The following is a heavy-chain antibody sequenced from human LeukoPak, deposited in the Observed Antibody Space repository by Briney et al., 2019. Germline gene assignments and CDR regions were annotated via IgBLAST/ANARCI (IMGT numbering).Heavy chain of an antibody. Sequence: SETLSLTCTVSGGSISSSSYYWGWIRQPPGKGLEWIGSIYYSGSSNNNPSLRSRVTISADTSKNQFSLKLSSVTAADTAVYYCAGVGDLRYFDGYYFDYWGQGTLVTVSS. V-gene: IGHV4-39*07. CDR2: IYYSGSS. J-gene: IGHJ4*02. CDR1: GGSISSSSYY. D-gene: IGHD3-9*01. CDR3: AGVGDLRYFDGYYFDY.